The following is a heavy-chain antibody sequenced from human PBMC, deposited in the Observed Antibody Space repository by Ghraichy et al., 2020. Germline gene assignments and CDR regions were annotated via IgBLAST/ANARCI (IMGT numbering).Heavy chain of an antibody. Sequence: GGSLRLSCVASEFTFSSHWIHWVRQPPGKGLEWVTNIRQDGSEKYYVDSVKGRFTISRDNAKNSLFLQMNSLRAEDTAVYYCATFSSGWWGQGTLVTVSS. J-gene: IGHJ4*02. CDR2: IRQDGSEK. D-gene: IGHD6-19*01. CDR1: EFTFSSHW. V-gene: IGHV3-7*01. CDR3: ATFSSGW.